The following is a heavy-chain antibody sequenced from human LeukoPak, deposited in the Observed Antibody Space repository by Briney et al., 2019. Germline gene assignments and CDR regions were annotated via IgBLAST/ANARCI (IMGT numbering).Heavy chain of an antibody. CDR1: GYTFSSYG. V-gene: IGHV1-18*01. D-gene: IGHD2-15*01. J-gene: IGHJ1*01. CDR3: ARDSSDIRSLIAH. CDR2: ISAYNGNT. Sequence: ASVKVSCKASGYTFSSYGINWVRQAPGQGLEWMGRISAYNGNTSYTQMLQGRVTMTTDISTSTAYMELRSLRSEDTAVYYCARDSSDIRSLIAHWGQGTLVTVSS.